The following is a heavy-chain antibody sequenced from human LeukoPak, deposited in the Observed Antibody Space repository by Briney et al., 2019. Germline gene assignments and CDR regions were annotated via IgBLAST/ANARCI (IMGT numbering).Heavy chain of an antibody. Sequence: SETLSLTCTVSGGSISSSSYYWGWIRQPPGKGLEWIGSIYYSGSTYYNPSLKSRVTISVDTSKNQFSLKLNSVTAADTAVYYCASRGSRESYGSGRYYAFDIWGQGTMVTVSS. CDR2: IYYSGST. CDR1: GGSISSSSYY. V-gene: IGHV4-39*07. D-gene: IGHD3-10*01. CDR3: ASRGSRESYGSGRYYAFDI. J-gene: IGHJ3*02.